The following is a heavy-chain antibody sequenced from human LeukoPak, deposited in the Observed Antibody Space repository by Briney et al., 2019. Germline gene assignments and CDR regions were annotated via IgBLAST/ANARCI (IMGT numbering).Heavy chain of an antibody. CDR3: AKVRGSYRSPMDV. Sequence: GGSLRLSCAASGFTFNYYAMSWVCDAPGEGLEWVSAISGSGGSTYYADSVKGRFTISRDNSKNTLYLQMNTVRAEDTAVYYCAKVRGSYRSPMDVWGKGTTVTVSS. CDR1: GFTFNYYA. CDR2: ISGSGGST. D-gene: IGHD1-26*01. V-gene: IGHV3-23*01. J-gene: IGHJ6*03.